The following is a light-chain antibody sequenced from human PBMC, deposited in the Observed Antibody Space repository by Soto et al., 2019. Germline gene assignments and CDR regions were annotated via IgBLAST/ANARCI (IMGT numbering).Light chain of an antibody. CDR2: EVT. CDR3: SSYTSSSTRV. Sequence: QSVRTQPASGSGSHGQSSAISCTGSSSDVGGYNYVSWYQQHPGKAPQLIIYEVTNRPSGVSNRFSGSKSGNTASLTISGLQAEDEADYYCSSYTSSSTRVFGTGTKVTVL. CDR1: SSDVGGYNY. J-gene: IGLJ1*01. V-gene: IGLV2-14*01.